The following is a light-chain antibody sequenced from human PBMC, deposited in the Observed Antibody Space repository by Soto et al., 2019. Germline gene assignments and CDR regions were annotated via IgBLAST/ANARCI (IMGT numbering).Light chain of an antibody. CDR3: QQYDIWPPWT. V-gene: IGKV3-15*01. Sequence: EIEMTQSPATLSVSPGERATLSCRSSQSVGRKLAWYQQKPGQAPRLLIYDASNRAMGVPARFSGSGSGTEFTLTFSSLQSADVAVYPCQQYDIWPPWTFGQGTKVEI. J-gene: IGKJ1*01. CDR1: QSVGRK. CDR2: DAS.